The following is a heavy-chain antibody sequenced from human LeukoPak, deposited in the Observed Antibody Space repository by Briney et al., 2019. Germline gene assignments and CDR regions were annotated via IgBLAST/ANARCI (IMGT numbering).Heavy chain of an antibody. D-gene: IGHD3-10*01. CDR1: GFTFSGYG. CDR3: ARPPMVRGVIITGDDVFDI. V-gene: IGHV3-33*01. Sequence: GGSLRLSCAASGFTFSGYGMHWVRQAPGKGLEWVAVIWYDGSNEYYADSVKGRFTISRDNSKNTLYLQMNSLKAGDTAVYYCARPPMVRGVIITGDDVFDIWGQGTMVTVSS. J-gene: IGHJ3*02. CDR2: IWYDGSNE.